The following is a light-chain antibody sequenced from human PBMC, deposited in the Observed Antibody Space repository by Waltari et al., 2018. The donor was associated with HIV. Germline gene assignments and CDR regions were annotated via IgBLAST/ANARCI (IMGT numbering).Light chain of an antibody. Sequence: EIVLTRSPGTLSLSPGERATLSCWTSQSVSSIDSAWYQQKPGQAPRLLIYGASSRATGIPDRFGCSGSATDSTLTIRRLEPQDFEVYYCQQYGSSPYTFGQGTKLEIK. V-gene: IGKV3-20*01. J-gene: IGKJ2*01. CDR2: GAS. CDR3: QQYGSSPYT. CDR1: QSVSSID.